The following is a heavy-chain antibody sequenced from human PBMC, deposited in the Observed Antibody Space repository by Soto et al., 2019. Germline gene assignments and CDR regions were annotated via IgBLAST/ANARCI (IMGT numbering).Heavy chain of an antibody. Sequence: ASVKVSCKTSGYTFSSIGISWVRQAPGQGLEWMGWISPHKDNTYYAQRLQGRVTMTTDTSTSTAYMELRSLRSDDTAVYFCARDLDGSGSYYTKYWGQGTLVTVSS. CDR3: ARDLDGSGSYYTKY. J-gene: IGHJ4*02. CDR1: GYTFSSIG. V-gene: IGHV1-18*01. D-gene: IGHD3-10*01. CDR2: ISPHKDNT.